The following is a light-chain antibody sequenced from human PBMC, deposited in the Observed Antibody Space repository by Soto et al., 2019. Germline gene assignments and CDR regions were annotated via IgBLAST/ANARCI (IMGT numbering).Light chain of an antibody. Sequence: DIVMTQSPDSLAVSLGERATINCKSSQSVLYSSNNKNYLAWYQQNPGQPPKLLIYWASTRESGVPDRFSGSGSGTDFTLTISSLQAEDVAVYYCQQFYNTPFTFXPGTKVDIK. V-gene: IGKV4-1*01. CDR1: QSVLYSSNNKNY. J-gene: IGKJ3*01. CDR3: QQFYNTPFT. CDR2: WAS.